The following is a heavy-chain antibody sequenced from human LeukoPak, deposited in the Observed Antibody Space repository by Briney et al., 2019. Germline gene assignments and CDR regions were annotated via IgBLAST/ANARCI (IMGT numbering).Heavy chain of an antibody. V-gene: IGHV3-15*01. CDR2: IKSKIDGGTT. D-gene: IGHD6-6*01. CDR3: TTDRVIAERPVFDS. CDR1: GFTFSKAW. Sequence: GGSLRLSCAASGFTFSKAWMSWVRQAPGKGLEWVGRIKSKIDGGTTDFAAPVNGRFTISRDDSKDTLYLQMNSLKTEDTAVYYCTTDRVIAERPVFDSWGQGTLVTVSS. J-gene: IGHJ4*02.